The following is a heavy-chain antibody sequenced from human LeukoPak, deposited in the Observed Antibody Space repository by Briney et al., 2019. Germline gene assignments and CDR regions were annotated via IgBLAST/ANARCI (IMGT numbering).Heavy chain of an antibody. Sequence: GGSLRLSCAASGFTFSSYAMHWVRQAPGKGLEWVAVISYDGSSKCYADSVKGRFTISRDNSKNTLYLQMNSLRAEDTAVYYCARTNGYDYWGQGTLVTVSS. CDR3: ARTNGYDY. V-gene: IGHV3-30*04. J-gene: IGHJ4*02. D-gene: IGHD5-24*01. CDR2: ISYDGSSK. CDR1: GFTFSSYA.